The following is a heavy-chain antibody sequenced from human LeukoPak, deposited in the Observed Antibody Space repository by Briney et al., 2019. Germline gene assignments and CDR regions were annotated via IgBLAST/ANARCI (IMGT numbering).Heavy chain of an antibody. CDR1: GGSISSSSYY. CDR3: ARLTFSSNWSSYKFDY. Sequence: KPSETLSLTCTVSGGSISSSSYYWGWIRQPPGKGLEWIGSIYYSGSTYYNPSLKSRVTISVDTSKNQFSLKLSSVTAADTAVYYCARLTFSSNWSSYKFDYWGQGTLVTVSS. J-gene: IGHJ4*02. D-gene: IGHD6-13*01. CDR2: IYYSGST. V-gene: IGHV4-39*01.